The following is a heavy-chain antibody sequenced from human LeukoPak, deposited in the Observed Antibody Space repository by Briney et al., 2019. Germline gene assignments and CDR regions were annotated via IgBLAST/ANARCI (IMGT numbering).Heavy chain of an antibody. CDR1: GGSISSGSYY. Sequence: SETLSPACTVSGGSISSGSYYWSWIRQPAGKGLEWIGRIYSSGSTNYNPSLKSRVTISVDTSKNKFSLKLNSVTAADTAVYYCARVRGSYYVQYFDYWGQGTLVTVSS. D-gene: IGHD1-26*01. CDR2: IYSSGST. V-gene: IGHV4-61*02. J-gene: IGHJ4*02. CDR3: ARVRGSYYVQYFDY.